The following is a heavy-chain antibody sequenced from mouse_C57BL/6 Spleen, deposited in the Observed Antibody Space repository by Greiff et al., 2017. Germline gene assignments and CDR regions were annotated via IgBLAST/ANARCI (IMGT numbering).Heavy chain of an antibody. CDR1: GSTFTSYR. J-gene: IGHJ2*01. Sequence: QVQLQQPGAELVKPGASVKLSCKASGSTFTSYRMSWVQQSPGQGLEWVGMIHPNSGSTNYNEKFKSKATMTLDKSSSTAYMQLSSLTSEDSAVYYCARGRWDWGQGTTLTVSS. D-gene: IGHD1-1*02. CDR3: ARGRWD. CDR2: IHPNSGST. V-gene: IGHV1-64*01.